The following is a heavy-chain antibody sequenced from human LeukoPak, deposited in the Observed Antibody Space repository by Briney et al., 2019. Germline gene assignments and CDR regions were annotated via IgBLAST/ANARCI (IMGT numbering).Heavy chain of an antibody. D-gene: IGHD3-9*01. CDR1: GFTVSSNH. J-gene: IGHJ4*02. CDR2: IYSGGST. V-gene: IGHV3-53*04. CDR3: ARGTNYDILTGHTYYFDY. Sequence: PGGSLRLSCAASGFTVSSNHMSWVRQAPGKGLEWVSVIYSGGSTYYADSVKGRFTISRHNSKNTLYLQMNSLRAEGTAVYYCARGTNYDILTGHTYYFDYWGQGTLVTVSS.